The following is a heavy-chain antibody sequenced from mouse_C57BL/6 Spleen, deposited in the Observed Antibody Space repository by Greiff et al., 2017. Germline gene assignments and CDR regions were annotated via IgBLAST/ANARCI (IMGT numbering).Heavy chain of an antibody. CDR2: IFPGSGST. CDR1: GYTFTDYY. J-gene: IGHJ2*01. CDR3: ARSRYYGSSPHFDY. V-gene: IGHV1-75*01. Sequence: VQLQQSGPELVKPGASVKISCKASGYTFTDYYINWVKQRPGQGLEWIGWIFPGSGSTYYNEKFKGKATLTADKSSSTAYMLLSSLTSEDSAVYFCARSRYYGSSPHFDYWGQGTTLTVSS. D-gene: IGHD1-1*01.